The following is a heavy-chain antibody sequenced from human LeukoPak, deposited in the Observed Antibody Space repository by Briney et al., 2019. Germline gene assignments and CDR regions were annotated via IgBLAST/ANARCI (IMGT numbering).Heavy chain of an antibody. J-gene: IGHJ3*02. D-gene: IGHD4-11*01. CDR3: AKDLGVTTVTTRGSAGMAFDI. V-gene: IGHV3-48*01. Sequence: GGSLRLSCVASGFDFSSYGMDWVRQAPGKGLEWVSYISSNSRTVNYADSVKGRFTISRDNAKNSLYLQMNSLRAEDTAVYYCAKDLGVTTVTTRGSAGMAFDIWGQGTMVTVSS. CDR2: ISSNSRTV. CDR1: GFDFSSYG.